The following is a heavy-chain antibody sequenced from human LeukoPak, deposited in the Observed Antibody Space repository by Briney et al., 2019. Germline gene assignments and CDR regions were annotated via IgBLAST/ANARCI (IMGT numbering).Heavy chain of an antibody. CDR3: ASGRGGYYYYYMDV. Sequence: SETLSLTCTVSGVSISSGSYYWSWIRQPAGKGLEWLGRIYTSGSTNYNPSLKSRVTMSVDTSKNQFSLKLSSVTAADTAVYYCASGRGGYYYYYMDVWGKGTTVTVSS. V-gene: IGHV4-61*02. J-gene: IGHJ6*03. CDR2: IYTSGST. CDR1: GVSISSGSYY.